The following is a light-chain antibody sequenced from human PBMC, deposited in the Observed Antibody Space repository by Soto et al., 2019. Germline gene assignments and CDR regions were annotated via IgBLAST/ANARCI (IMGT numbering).Light chain of an antibody. J-gene: IGKJ4*01. CDR3: QQRRTWPLT. V-gene: IGKV3-11*01. CDR2: DAS. Sequence: EIVLTQSPATLSLSPGESATLSCRASQSVGTFLAWYQHKPGQAPRLLILDASTRATGVPPRFSGSKSGTDVTLTISRLEPEDFAVYYCQQRRTWPLTFGGGTKVDI. CDR1: QSVGTF.